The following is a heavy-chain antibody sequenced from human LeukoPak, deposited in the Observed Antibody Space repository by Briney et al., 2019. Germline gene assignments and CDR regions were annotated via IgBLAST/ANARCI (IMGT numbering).Heavy chain of an antibody. Sequence: AGGSLRLSCAASEFTFNRYWMSWVRQAPGKGPQWVANIKHDGSEAHYVDSVKGRFTISRDNAKSSLSLQMNSLNVDDTGVYFCTRDALFGSGRTHLDFWSQGTLVSVSS. V-gene: IGHV3-7*04. J-gene: IGHJ4*02. CDR3: TRDALFGSGRTHLDF. CDR1: EFTFNRYW. D-gene: IGHD3-10*01. CDR2: IKHDGSEA.